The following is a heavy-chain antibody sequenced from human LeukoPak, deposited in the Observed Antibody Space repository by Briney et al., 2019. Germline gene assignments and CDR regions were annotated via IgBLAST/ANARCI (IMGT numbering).Heavy chain of an antibody. CDR3: ARRGYGVVSDMDV. J-gene: IGHJ6*03. V-gene: IGHV1-46*01. D-gene: IGHD5-12*01. CDR2: INPSGGST. Sequence: ASVKVSCKPSGYTFTSYYMHWVRQAPGQGLEWMGIINPSGGSTSYAQKCQGRVTMTRDTSTSTVYMELSSLRSEDTAVYYCARRGYGVVSDMDVWGKGTTVTVSS. CDR1: GYTFTSYY.